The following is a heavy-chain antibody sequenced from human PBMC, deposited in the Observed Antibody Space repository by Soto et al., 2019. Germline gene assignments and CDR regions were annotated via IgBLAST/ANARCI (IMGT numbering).Heavy chain of an antibody. J-gene: IGHJ4*02. CDR1: GFTFDDYA. CDR3: ARDHDEDFGYDLDYFDY. CDR2: INWNSVTF. D-gene: IGHD5-12*01. V-gene: IGHV3-9*01. Sequence: EVQLVESGGGLVQPGRSLRLSCAASGFTFDDYAMHWVRQAPGKGLEWVSGINWNSVTFDYADSVKGRFNISRDNAKNSLYLQMDSLRGEDTAFYFCARDHDEDFGYDLDYFDYWGQGTLVTVSS.